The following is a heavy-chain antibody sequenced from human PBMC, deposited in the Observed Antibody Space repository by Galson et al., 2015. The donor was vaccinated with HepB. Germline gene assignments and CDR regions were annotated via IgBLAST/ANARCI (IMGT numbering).Heavy chain of an antibody. D-gene: IGHD5-24*01. J-gene: IGHJ6*02. CDR1: GFTFSNYA. CDR3: ARDRGDYYYYFGMDV. CDR2: IGASGGST. V-gene: IGHV3-23*01. Sequence: SLRLSCAGSGFTFSNYAMSWVRQAPGKGLEWVSGIGASGGSTSYADSVKGHFTISRDNSKNTLYLQMNSLRADDTAVYYCARDRGDYYYYFGMDVWGQGTTVTVSS.